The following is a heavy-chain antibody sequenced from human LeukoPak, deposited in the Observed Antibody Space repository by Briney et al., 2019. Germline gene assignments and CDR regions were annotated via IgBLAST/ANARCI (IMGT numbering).Heavy chain of an antibody. V-gene: IGHV3-53*04. J-gene: IGHJ4*02. CDR2: IYSGGTT. CDR3: ARVDTVMAYYFDL. CDR1: GFTVSTNC. Sequence: GGSLRLSCAASGFTVSTNCMTWVRQAPGKGLEWVSTIYSGGTTYYADSVMGRFTISRHNSRNTLYPQMNSLRAEDTAVYYCARVDTVMAYYFDLWGQGTLVTVSS. D-gene: IGHD5-18*01.